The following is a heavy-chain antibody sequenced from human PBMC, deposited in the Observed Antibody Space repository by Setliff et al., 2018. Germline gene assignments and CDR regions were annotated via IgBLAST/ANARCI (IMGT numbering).Heavy chain of an antibody. D-gene: IGHD3-16*01. J-gene: IGHJ6*03. CDR3: VKWDSKYVSGSHYMDV. Sequence: PGGSLRLSCAASGFSFSDYNIHWVRQAPGKGLEWVAFIRYDGSNEYYADSVKGRFTISRDNSKNTQFLEMNDLRPEDTAVYYCVKWDSKYVSGSHYMDVWGKGTTVT. CDR1: GFSFSDYN. V-gene: IGHV3-30*02. CDR2: IRYDGSNE.